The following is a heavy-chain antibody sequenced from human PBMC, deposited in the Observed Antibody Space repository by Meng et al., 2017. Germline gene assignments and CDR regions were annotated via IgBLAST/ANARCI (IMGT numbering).Heavy chain of an antibody. D-gene: IGHD3-9*01. J-gene: IGHJ4*02. CDR2: IKSKTDGGTT. CDR1: GFTFSSYS. Sequence: GESLKISCAASGFTFSSYSMNWVRQAPGKGLEWVGRIKSKTDGGTTDYAAPVKGRFTISRDDSKNTLYLQMNSLKTEDTAVYYCTTRYFDWLFYRVVSDYWGQGTLVTVSS. CDR3: TTRYFDWLFYRVVSDY. V-gene: IGHV3-15*01.